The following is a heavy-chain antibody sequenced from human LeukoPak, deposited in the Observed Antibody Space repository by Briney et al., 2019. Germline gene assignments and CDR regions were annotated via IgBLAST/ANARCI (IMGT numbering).Heavy chain of an antibody. CDR1: GFTVSSNY. J-gene: IGHJ4*02. CDR3: AMYCSSTSCYFGSFY. V-gene: IGHV3-53*05. CDR2: IYSGGST. D-gene: IGHD2-2*01. Sequence: GGSLRLSCAASGFTVSSNYMSWVRQAPGKGLEWVSVIYSGGSTYYADSVKGRFTISRDNSKNTLYLQMNSLRAEDTAVYYCAMYCSSTSCYFGSFYWGQGTLVTVSS.